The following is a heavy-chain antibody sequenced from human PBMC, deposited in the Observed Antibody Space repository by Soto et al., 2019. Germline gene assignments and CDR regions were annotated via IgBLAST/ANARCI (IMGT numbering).Heavy chain of an antibody. D-gene: IGHD2-2*01. J-gene: IGHJ5*02. CDR1: GGTFSSYA. Sequence: ASVKVSCKASGGTFSSYAISWVRQAPGQGLEWMGGIIPIFGTANYAQKFQGRVTITADKSTSTAYMELSSLRSEDTAVYYCARNRLYQLLSNWFDPWGQGTLVTVS. V-gene: IGHV1-69*06. CDR2: IIPIFGTA. CDR3: ARNRLYQLLSNWFDP.